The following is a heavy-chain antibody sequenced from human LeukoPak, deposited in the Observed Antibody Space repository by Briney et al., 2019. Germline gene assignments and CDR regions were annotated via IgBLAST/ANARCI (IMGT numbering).Heavy chain of an antibody. CDR3: ARTGFRTSWDAFDI. Sequence: SETLSLTCTVSGRSISSFYWSWIRQPPGTGLEWIGYIYYNGSTNYNPSLKSRVTISVDTSKNQFSLKLSSVTAADTAVYYCARTGFRTSWDAFDIWSQGTLVTVSS. J-gene: IGHJ3*02. V-gene: IGHV4-59*08. CDR2: IYYNGST. CDR1: GRSISSFY. D-gene: IGHD6-13*01.